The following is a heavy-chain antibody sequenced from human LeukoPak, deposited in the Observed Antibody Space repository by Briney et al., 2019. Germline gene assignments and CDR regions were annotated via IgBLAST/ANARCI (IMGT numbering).Heavy chain of an antibody. Sequence: GGSLRLSCGASGFTFSTYGMHWVRQAPGKGLEWVAMIRYDGSNKYYADSVKGRFTISRDNSKNTMYLQMDSLRDEDTAVYYCATDGPNYNIDHWGQGILVTVSS. D-gene: IGHD3-9*01. V-gene: IGHV3-30*02. CDR1: GFTFSTYG. J-gene: IGHJ4*02. CDR2: IRYDGSNK. CDR3: ATDGPNYNIDH.